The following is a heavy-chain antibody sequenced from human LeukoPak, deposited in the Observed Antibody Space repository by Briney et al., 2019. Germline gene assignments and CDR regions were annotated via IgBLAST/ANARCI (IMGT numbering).Heavy chain of an antibody. CDR3: ARVMRGIAATNGGNWFDP. J-gene: IGHJ5*02. Sequence: SETLSLTCTVSGGPISSYYWSWIRQPPGKGLEWIGYIYYSGSTNYNPSLKSRVTISVDTSKNQFSLKLSSVTAADTAVYYCARVMRGIAATNGGNWFDPWGQGTLVTVSS. CDR1: GGPISSYY. CDR2: IYYSGST. D-gene: IGHD6-13*01. V-gene: IGHV4-59*01.